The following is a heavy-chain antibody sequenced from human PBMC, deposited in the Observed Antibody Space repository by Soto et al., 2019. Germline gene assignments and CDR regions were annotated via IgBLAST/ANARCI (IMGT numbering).Heavy chain of an antibody. CDR3: ARIRRYYDSSGYYFDY. J-gene: IGHJ4*02. CDR2: IYYSGST. Sequence: QVQLQESGPGLVKPSQSLSLTCTVSGGSISSGDYYWSWIRQPPGKGLEWIGYIYYSGSTYYNPSLKSRVTRSXXTXKXXFSLKLSSVTAADTAVYYCARIRRYYDSSGYYFDYWGQGTLVTVSS. D-gene: IGHD3-22*01. V-gene: IGHV4-30-4*01. CDR1: GGSISSGDYY.